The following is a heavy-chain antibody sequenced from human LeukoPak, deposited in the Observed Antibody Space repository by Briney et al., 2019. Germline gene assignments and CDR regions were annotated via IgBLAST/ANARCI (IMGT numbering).Heavy chain of an antibody. J-gene: IGHJ1*01. V-gene: IGHV3-21*04. CDR2: ISSSSSYI. Sequence: GGSLRLSCAASGFTFSSYSMNWVRQAPGKGLEWVSSISSSSSYIYYADSVKGRFTISRDNAKNSLYLQMNSLRAEDTALYYCAKDMAASGMRYFQHWGQGTLVTVSS. CDR1: GFTFSSYS. CDR3: AKDMAASGMRYFQH. D-gene: IGHD5-24*01.